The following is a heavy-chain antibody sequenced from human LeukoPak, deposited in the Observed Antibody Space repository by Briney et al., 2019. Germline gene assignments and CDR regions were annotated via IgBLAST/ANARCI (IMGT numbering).Heavy chain of an antibody. CDR2: IYSGGST. CDR1: GFTVSSNY. J-gene: IGHJ4*02. D-gene: IGHD3-3*01. Sequence: GGSLRLSCAASGFTVSSNYMSWVRQAPGKGLEWVSVIYSGGSTYYADSVKGRFTISRDNSENTLYLQMNSLRAEDTAVYYCARDYGPGSGYYYVGYWGQGTLVTVSS. V-gene: IGHV3-66*02. CDR3: ARDYGPGSGYYYVGY.